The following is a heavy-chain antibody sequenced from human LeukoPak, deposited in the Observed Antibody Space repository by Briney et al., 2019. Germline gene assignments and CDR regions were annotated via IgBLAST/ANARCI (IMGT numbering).Heavy chain of an antibody. Sequence: PGGSLRLSCAASGFTFNTAYMSWLRQTPGKGLEWVGRLKSRSQGGTADYAAPVKGRFTISRDDSKNTLYLQMNSLKIEDTGVYYCATDRNWFDPWGRGTLVTVSS. CDR3: ATDRNWFDP. J-gene: IGHJ5*02. CDR1: GFTFNTAY. CDR2: LKSRSQGGTA. V-gene: IGHV3-15*01.